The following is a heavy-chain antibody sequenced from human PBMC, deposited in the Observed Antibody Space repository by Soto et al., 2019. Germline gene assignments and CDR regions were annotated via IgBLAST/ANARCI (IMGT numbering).Heavy chain of an antibody. Sequence: GESLRLSCVASGFTFISSFIGWVRQAPGKGLEWVANINQHGGGTYYLDSVEGRFTISRDNAKDSLYLQKNSPRGEETAVYYCARYFRGSGRYFFDYWGQGTLVTVSS. D-gene: IGHD6-19*01. V-gene: IGHV3-7*03. J-gene: IGHJ4*02. CDR1: GFTFISSF. CDR3: ARYFRGSGRYFFDY. CDR2: INQHGGGT.